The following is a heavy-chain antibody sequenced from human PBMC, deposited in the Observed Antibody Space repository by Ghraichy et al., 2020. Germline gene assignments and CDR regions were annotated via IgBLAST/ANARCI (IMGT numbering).Heavy chain of an antibody. CDR1: GFTFSDHY. Sequence: GGSLRLSCAASGFTFSDHYMDWVRQAPGKGLEWVGRTRNKANSYTTEYAASVKGRFTISRDDSKNSLYLQMNSLKTEDTAVYYCARELSRDGYNIGVGAFDIWGQGTMVTVSS. D-gene: IGHD5-24*01. CDR3: ARELSRDGYNIGVGAFDI. V-gene: IGHV3-72*01. J-gene: IGHJ3*02. CDR2: TRNKANSYTT.